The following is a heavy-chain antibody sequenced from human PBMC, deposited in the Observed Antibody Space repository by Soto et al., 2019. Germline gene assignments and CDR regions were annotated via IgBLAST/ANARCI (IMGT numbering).Heavy chain of an antibody. CDR2: INHSGST. CDR1: GGSFSGYY. CDR3: ARFTRGTRGYQLLGYNWFDP. V-gene: IGHV4-34*01. D-gene: IGHD2-2*01. J-gene: IGHJ5*02. Sequence: QVQLQQWGAGLLKPSETLSLTCAVYGGSFSGYYWSWIRQPPGKGLEWIGEINHSGSTNYNPSLKSRVTISVDTSKNQFSLKLSSVTAADTAVYYCARFTRGTRGYQLLGYNWFDPWGQGTLVTVSS.